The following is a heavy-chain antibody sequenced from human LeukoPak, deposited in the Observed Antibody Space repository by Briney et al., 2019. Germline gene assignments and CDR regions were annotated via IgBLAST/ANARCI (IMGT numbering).Heavy chain of an antibody. CDR1: GYTFTDSY. CDR3: VRSPIGASAY. D-gene: IGHD3-10*01. CDR2: ISPNNGDT. Sequence: ASVKVSCKPSGYTFTDSYIHWVRQAPGVGLQWMGWISPNNGDTKYAEDFQDRVTMTRDTSISTAYMELTGLTPDDTAVYYWVRSPIGASAYWGRGTLVTVSS. J-gene: IGHJ4*02. V-gene: IGHV1-2*02.